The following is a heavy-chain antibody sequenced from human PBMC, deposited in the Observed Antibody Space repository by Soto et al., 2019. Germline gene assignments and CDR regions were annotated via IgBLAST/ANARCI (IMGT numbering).Heavy chain of an antibody. CDR2: INHSGST. Sequence: LSLTCAVYGGSFSGYYWSWIRQPPGKGLEWIGEINHSGSTNYNPSLKSRVTISVDTSKNQFSLKLSSVTAADTAVYYCATSQKGYNWNYFDHWGQGALVTVSS. CDR1: GGSFSGYY. V-gene: IGHV4-34*01. D-gene: IGHD1-20*01. J-gene: IGHJ4*02. CDR3: ATSQKGYNWNYFDH.